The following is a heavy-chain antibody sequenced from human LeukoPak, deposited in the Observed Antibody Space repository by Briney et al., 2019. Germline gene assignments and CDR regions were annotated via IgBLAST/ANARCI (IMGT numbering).Heavy chain of an antibody. D-gene: IGHD6-19*01. CDR2: INPNSGGT. CDR1: GYTFSGYY. CDR3: ARLGYSSGSDY. J-gene: IGHJ4*02. V-gene: IGHV1-2*02. Sequence: ASVKVFCKASGYTFSGYYMHWVRQAPGQGLEWMGWINPNSGGTNYAQKFQGRVTMTRDTSISTAYMEMRRLRSDDTAVYYCARLGYSSGSDYWGQGTLVTVSS.